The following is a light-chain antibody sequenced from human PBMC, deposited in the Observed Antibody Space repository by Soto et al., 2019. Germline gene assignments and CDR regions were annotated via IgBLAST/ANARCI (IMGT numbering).Light chain of an antibody. CDR2: SAS. Sequence: EIVMTQSPATLSVSPGERATLSCRASETIDNYLAWYQHKPGQAPRLLIYSASTRAAGIPGRFSGGGSGTDFTLNINSLQSEDFAVYYCQQYYNWPPYTFGQGTSLDIK. J-gene: IGKJ2*01. CDR3: QQYYNWPPYT. CDR1: ETIDNY. V-gene: IGKV3-15*01.